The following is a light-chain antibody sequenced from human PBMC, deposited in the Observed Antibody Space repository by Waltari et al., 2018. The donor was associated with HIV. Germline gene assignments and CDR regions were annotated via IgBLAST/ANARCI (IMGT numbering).Light chain of an antibody. Sequence: ISCTGTSSDVGGYNYVSWYQQHPGKAPKLMIYDVSNRPSGVSNRFSGSKSGNTASLTISGLQAEDEADYYCSSYTSSSTLVFGTGTKVTVL. CDR3: SSYTSSSTLV. CDR1: SSDVGGYNY. J-gene: IGLJ1*01. V-gene: IGLV2-14*03. CDR2: DVS.